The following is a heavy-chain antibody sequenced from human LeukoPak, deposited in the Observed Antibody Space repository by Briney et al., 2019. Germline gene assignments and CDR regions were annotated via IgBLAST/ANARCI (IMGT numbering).Heavy chain of an antibody. CDR2: INPNSGGT. V-gene: IGHV1-2*02. CDR1: GYTFTGYY. D-gene: IGHD4-17*01. J-gene: IGHJ5*02. Sequence: ASVKVSCKASGYTFTGYYMHWVRQAPGQGLEWTGWINPNSGGTNYAQKFQGRVTMTRDTSISTAYMELSRLRSDDTGVYYCASFYGDYNNWFDPWGQGTLVTVSS. CDR3: ASFYGDYNNWFDP.